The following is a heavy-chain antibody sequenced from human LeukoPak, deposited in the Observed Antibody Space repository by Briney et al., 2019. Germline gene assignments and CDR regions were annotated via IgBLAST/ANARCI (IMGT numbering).Heavy chain of an antibody. CDR3: AGMDHFDY. V-gene: IGHV3-7*01. CDR1: GFTFSSSW. CDR2: IKHDGNEK. Sequence: PGGPLRLSCAASGFTFSSSWMAWVRQAPGKGLEWVANIKHDGNEKYYVDSVKGRFTISRDNAKNSLYLEMNSLRADDTAVYYRAGMDHFDYWGQGTLVTVSS. D-gene: IGHD1-14*01. J-gene: IGHJ4*02.